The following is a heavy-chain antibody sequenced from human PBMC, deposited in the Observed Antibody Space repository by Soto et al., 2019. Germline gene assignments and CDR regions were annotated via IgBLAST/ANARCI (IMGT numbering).Heavy chain of an antibody. V-gene: IGHV4-39*01. D-gene: IGHD3-3*01. Sequence: SETLSLTCTVSSGSISVTNVFWGGVRQPPVKGLEWIGTVDYSGTAYFSPSLATRVTFHVDTSKNQFSLTLYSVTAADTAVYYCARKGWRFGVVPRGGLAPWGQGSLVTVS. CDR1: SGSISVTNVF. J-gene: IGHJ5*02. CDR3: ARKGWRFGVVPRGGLAP. CDR2: VDYSGTA.